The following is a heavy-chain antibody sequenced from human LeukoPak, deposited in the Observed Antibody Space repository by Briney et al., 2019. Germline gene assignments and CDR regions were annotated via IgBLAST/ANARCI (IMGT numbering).Heavy chain of an antibody. CDR3: ARDGGSSGYYAFDI. Sequence: GGSLRLSCAASGFTFSSYGMHWVRQAPGKGLEWGAFIRYDGSNKYYADSVKGRFTISRDNSKNTLYLQMNSLRAEDTAVYYCARDGGSSGYYAFDIWGQGTMVTVSS. CDR1: GFTFSSYG. V-gene: IGHV3-30*02. CDR2: IRYDGSNK. D-gene: IGHD3-22*01. J-gene: IGHJ3*02.